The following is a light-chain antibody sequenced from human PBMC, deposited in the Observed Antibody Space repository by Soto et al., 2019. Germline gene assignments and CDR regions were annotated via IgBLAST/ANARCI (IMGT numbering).Light chain of an antibody. CDR1: QSVSSY. V-gene: IGKV3-11*01. Sequence: EIVLTQSPATLSLSPGERATLSCRASQSVSSYLAWYQQKPGQAPRLLIYDASSRATGIPARFSGSGSGTDFTLTISSLEPEDFAVYFCQQRGNWPTFGGGTKVEIK. CDR3: QQRGNWPT. CDR2: DAS. J-gene: IGKJ4*01.